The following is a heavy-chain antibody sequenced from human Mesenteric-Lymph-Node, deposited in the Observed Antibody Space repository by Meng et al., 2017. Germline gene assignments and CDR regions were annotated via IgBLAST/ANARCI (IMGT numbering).Heavy chain of an antibody. CDR1: GFTFDDYA. V-gene: IGHV3-9*01. CDR2: ISWNSGSI. Sequence: SLKISCAASGFTFDDYAMHWVRQAPGKGLEWVSGISWNSGSIGYADSVKGRFTVSRDNSKNTLYLQMNSLRVEDTAMYYCARDMMDLGQGTLVTVSS. D-gene: IGHD5-24*01. J-gene: IGHJ4*02. CDR3: ARDMMD.